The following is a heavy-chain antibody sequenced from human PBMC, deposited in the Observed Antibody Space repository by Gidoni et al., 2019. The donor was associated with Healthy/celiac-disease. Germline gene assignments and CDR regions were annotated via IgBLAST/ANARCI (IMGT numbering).Heavy chain of an antibody. CDR3: AKDPHIVGQLVPGFDY. J-gene: IGHJ4*02. CDR1: GVTCRSSA. CDR2: IMGRGRST. D-gene: IGHD6-6*01. Sequence: EWRLLESGGGLVQTGGALRLSCAAAGVTCRSSAMGLVRQAPGTGLEWGSAIMGRGRSTSDADSGEGRLTISGDNTKNTRDLQMNSLRAEDTAVYYCAKDPHIVGQLVPGFDYWGQGTLVTVSS. V-gene: IGHV3-23*01.